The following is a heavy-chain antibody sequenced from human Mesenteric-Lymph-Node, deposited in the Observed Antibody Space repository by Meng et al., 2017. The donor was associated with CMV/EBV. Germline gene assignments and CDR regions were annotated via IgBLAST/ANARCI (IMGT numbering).Heavy chain of an antibody. Sequence: TCSASAFDVSSRGVGEWRMRQPVRKALERLAIIYWDDDKRYSTSMKNRITISKDSTKNQVVLKTTNMDPVDTGTYYCAYRGCVGCFDPWGQGTLVTVSS. J-gene: IGHJ5*02. D-gene: IGHD1-26*01. CDR3: AYRGCVGCFDP. V-gene: IGHV2-5*02. CDR2: IYWDDDK. CDR1: AFDVSSRGVG.